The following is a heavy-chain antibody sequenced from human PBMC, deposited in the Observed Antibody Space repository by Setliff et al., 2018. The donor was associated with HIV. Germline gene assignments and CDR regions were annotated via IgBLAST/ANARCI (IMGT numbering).Heavy chain of an antibody. CDR3: ARDLLKYSSTWFSVHHDAFEI. CDR2: IYYSGNS. V-gene: IGHV4-39*07. D-gene: IGHD6-13*01. CDR1: GGSISSGSYY. Sequence: SETLSLTCAVSGGSISSGSYYWGWIRQPPGKGLEWIGSIYYSGNSYYNPSLKSRVSMSLDTSKNQFSLKLSSVTAADTAVYFCARDLLKYSSTWFSVHHDAFEIWGQGTMVTVSS. J-gene: IGHJ3*02.